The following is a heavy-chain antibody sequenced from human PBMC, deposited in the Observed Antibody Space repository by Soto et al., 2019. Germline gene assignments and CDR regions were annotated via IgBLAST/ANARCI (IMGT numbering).Heavy chain of an antibody. V-gene: IGHV4-39*01. CDR1: GGSISSVSYY. CDR2: ISYSGST. D-gene: IGHD3-3*01. Sequence: SETLSLTCTVSGGSISSVSYYLGWIRQSPEKRLEWIASISYSGSTYYNPTLKSRLIISVDTSKSQFSLKLSSVTAADTAVYFCVRFWPPTCSGAWTDNADAFDYWGQGTLIT. CDR3: VRFWPPTCSGAWTDNADAFDY. J-gene: IGHJ4*02.